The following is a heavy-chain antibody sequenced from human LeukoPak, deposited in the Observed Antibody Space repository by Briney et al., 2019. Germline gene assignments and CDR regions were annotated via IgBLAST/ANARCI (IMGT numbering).Heavy chain of an antibody. Sequence: PSGTLSLTCTVSGGSISSGGYYWSWIRQHPGKGLEWIGYIYYSGSTYYNPSLKSRVTISVDTSKNQFSLKLSSVTAADTAVYYCARDQHDYVWGSYPGDYWGQGTLVTVSS. CDR3: ARDQHDYVWGSYPGDY. CDR1: GGSISSGGYY. CDR2: IYYSGST. V-gene: IGHV4-31*03. D-gene: IGHD3-16*01. J-gene: IGHJ4*02.